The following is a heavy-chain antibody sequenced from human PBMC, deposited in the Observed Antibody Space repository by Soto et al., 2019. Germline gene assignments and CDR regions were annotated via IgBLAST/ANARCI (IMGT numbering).Heavy chain of an antibody. V-gene: IGHV3-30-3*01. CDR3: AGDPYGGGTDPPHES. CDR2: ISYDGINK. J-gene: IGHJ4*02. CDR1: GLTLTGLS. D-gene: IGHD3-16*01. Sequence: VESGGGVVQPGRYLRLSCTDSGLTLTGLSMHWIRQAPGKGLEWLAGISYDGINKYYEESVKGRVTISRDRNDKTVHLEMNGLRLEDTAIYYCAGDPYGGGTDPPHESWGQGTLITVSS.